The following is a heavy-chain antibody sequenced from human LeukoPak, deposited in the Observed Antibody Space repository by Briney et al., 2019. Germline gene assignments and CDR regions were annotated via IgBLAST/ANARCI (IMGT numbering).Heavy chain of an antibody. V-gene: IGHV3-9*01. Sequence: GGSLRLSCGASGFTFEDYAMHWVRQAPGKGLEWVSGISWNSKNIGYADSVKGRFTISRDNAKNPLHLQMNSLRAEDTAVYYCAKTFLYYYYYMDVWGKGTTVTVSS. J-gene: IGHJ6*03. CDR1: GFTFEDYA. CDR2: ISWNSKNI. D-gene: IGHD2/OR15-2a*01. CDR3: AKTFLYYYYYMDV.